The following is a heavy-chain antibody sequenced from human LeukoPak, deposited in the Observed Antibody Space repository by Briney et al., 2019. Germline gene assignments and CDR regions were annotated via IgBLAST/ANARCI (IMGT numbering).Heavy chain of an antibody. J-gene: IGHJ3*02. D-gene: IGHD3-22*01. CDR3: ARDSHSSGYYGAFDI. CDR1: GDSLSSGGYY. V-gene: IGHV4-31*03. CDR2: IYYSGNT. Sequence: PSETLSLTCTVSGDSLSSGGYYWTWIRQHPGKGLEWIGYIYYSGNTYYNPSLKSRVTISVDTSKNQFSLKLTSVTAADTAVYYCARDSHSSGYYGAFDIWGHGTMVTVSS.